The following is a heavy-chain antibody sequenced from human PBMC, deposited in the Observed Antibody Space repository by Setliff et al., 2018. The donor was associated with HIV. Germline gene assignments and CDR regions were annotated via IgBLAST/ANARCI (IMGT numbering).Heavy chain of an antibody. CDR2: INHSGKT. CDR3: VSDRDKISWYYF. Sequence: SETLSLTCAVYGGSLSGHYWTWIRQPPGEGLEWIGEINHSGKTNYNPSLKSRVTISVDTSKNQFSLKVTSVTAADTALYYCVSDRDKISWYYFWGQGTLVTVSS. V-gene: IGHV4-34*01. CDR1: GGSLSGHY. J-gene: IGHJ4*02. D-gene: IGHD6-13*01.